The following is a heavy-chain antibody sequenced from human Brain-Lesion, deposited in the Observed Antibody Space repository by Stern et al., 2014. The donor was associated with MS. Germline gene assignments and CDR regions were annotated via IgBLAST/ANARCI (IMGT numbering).Heavy chain of an antibody. J-gene: IGHJ4*02. Sequence: VQLVESGGDLVQPGRSLRLSCAAFGFTFDDYAMHWVRQAPGQGLEWVGGISWNGGTIGYADSVKGRFTTSRDNAYSSLYLQMNSLRPEDTALYYCARDITGSSAYFAYWGQGTLVTVSS. CDR1: GFTFDDYA. CDR2: ISWNGGTI. V-gene: IGHV3-9*01. CDR3: ARDITGSSAYFAY. D-gene: IGHD1-14*01.